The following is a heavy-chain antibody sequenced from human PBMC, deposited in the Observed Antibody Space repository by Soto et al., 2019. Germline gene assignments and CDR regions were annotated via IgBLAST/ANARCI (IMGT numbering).Heavy chain of an antibody. D-gene: IGHD2-15*01. CDR2: ISYDGSKK. CDR1: GFTFSSYA. Sequence: GGSLRLSCAASGFTFSSYAMHWVRQAPGKGLEWVAVISYDGSKKYYADSVKGRFTISRDNSKNTLYLQMNSLRAEDTAVYYCARDMEVVVAATDYYYYGMDVWGQGTTVTVSS. V-gene: IGHV3-30-3*01. J-gene: IGHJ6*02. CDR3: ARDMEVVVAATDYYYYGMDV.